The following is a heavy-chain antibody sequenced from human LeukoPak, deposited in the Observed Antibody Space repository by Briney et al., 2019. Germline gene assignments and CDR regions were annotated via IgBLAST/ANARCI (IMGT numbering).Heavy chain of an antibody. D-gene: IGHD6-13*01. Sequence: GGSLRLSCAASGFTFSSYAMSWVRQAPGKGLEWVSAISGSGGSTYYADSVKGRFTISRDNSKNTLYLQMNSLRAEDTAVYYSAKATGSRYSSRWMWYYFDYWGQGTLVTVSS. CDR1: GFTFSSYA. CDR2: ISGSGGST. J-gene: IGHJ4*02. V-gene: IGHV3-23*01. CDR3: AKATGSRYSSRWMWYYFDY.